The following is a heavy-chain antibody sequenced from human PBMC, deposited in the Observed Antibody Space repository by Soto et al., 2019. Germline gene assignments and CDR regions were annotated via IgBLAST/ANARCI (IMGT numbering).Heavy chain of an antibody. CDR1: GFTFSSYG. Sequence: VQLVESGGGVVQPGRSLRLSCAASGFTFSSYGMHWVRQAPGKGLEWVAVISYDGSNKYYADSVKGRFTISRDNSKNTLYLQMNSLRAEDTAVYYCSSGGDTTQAFDYWGQGTLVTVSS. D-gene: IGHD3-16*01. CDR3: SSGGDTTQAFDY. J-gene: IGHJ4*02. CDR2: ISYDGSNK. V-gene: IGHV3-30*03.